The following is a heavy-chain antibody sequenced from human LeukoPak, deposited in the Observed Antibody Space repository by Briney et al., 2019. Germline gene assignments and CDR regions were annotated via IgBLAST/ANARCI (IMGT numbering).Heavy chain of an antibody. V-gene: IGHV3-21*01. CDR3: ARESHYYDSSGYYGGYYYYGMDV. CDR2: ISSSSSYI. CDR1: GFTFSSYS. Sequence: PGGSLRLSCAASGFTFSSYSMNWVRQAPGKGLEWVSSISSSSSYIYYADSVKGRFTISRDNAKNSLYLQMNSLIAEDTAVYYCARESHYYDSSGYYGGYYYYGMDVWGQGTTVTVSS. J-gene: IGHJ6*02. D-gene: IGHD3-22*01.